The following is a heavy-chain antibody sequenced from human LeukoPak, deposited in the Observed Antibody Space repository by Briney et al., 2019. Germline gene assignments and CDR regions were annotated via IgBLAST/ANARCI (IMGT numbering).Heavy chain of an antibody. V-gene: IGHV1-18*01. D-gene: IGHD1-1*01. Sequence: GASVTVSCTASGYTFTSYGISWVRQAPGQGLEWMGWISAYNGNTNYAQKLQGRVTMTRNTSISTAYMELSSLRSEDTAVYYCARMTTKTLRYYYYYYGMDVWGQGTTVTVSS. J-gene: IGHJ6*02. CDR2: ISAYNGNT. CDR3: ARMTTKTLRYYYYYYGMDV. CDR1: GYTFTSYG.